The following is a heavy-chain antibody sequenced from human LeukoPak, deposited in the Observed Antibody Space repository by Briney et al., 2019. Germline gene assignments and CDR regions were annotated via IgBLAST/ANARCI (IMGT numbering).Heavy chain of an antibody. CDR2: IVSSEGST. CDR3: ARGRNFDY. V-gene: IGHV3-64*01. J-gene: IGHJ4*02. CDR1: GFMFSSYP. Sequence: LPGGSLRLSCAASGFMFSSYPMHWVRQAPGKRLEYVSAIVSSEGSTYYANSVKGRFTISRDNSNNMVYLQMGSLRSEDMAVYYCARGRNFDYWGQGTLVTVS.